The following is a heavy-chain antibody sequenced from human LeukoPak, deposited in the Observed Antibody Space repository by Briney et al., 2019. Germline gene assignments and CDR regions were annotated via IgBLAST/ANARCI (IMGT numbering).Heavy chain of an antibody. D-gene: IGHD4-23*01. Sequence: SETLSLTCTISGGSISSYYWSWIRQPAGKGLEWIGRIYTSGSTNYNPSLKSRVTISVDKSKNQFSLKLSSVTAADTAVYYCARARSTVGYFDYWGQGTLVTVSS. V-gene: IGHV4-4*07. J-gene: IGHJ4*02. CDR2: IYTSGST. CDR3: ARARSTVGYFDY. CDR1: GGSISSYY.